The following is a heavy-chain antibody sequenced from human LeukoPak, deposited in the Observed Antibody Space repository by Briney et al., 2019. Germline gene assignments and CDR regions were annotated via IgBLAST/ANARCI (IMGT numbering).Heavy chain of an antibody. CDR3: AIGLYTYGWDYYFDY. CDR2: FDPEGGET. Sequence: GASVKLSCTVSGYTLTESSMHWVRQAPGKGLEWVGGFDPEGGETIYAQQFQGRVTMTEDTSTDTAYMELSSLRAEDTAVYFCAIGLYTYGWDYYFDYWGQGTLVTVSS. V-gene: IGHV1-24*01. CDR1: GYTLTESS. D-gene: IGHD3-10*01. J-gene: IGHJ4*02.